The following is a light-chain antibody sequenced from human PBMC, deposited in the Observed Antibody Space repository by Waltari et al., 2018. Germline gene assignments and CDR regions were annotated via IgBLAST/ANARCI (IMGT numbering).Light chain of an antibody. CDR3: QHYLRLPAT. CDR1: QSVSRA. J-gene: IGKJ1*01. Sequence: EIVLTQSPGTLSLSPGERATLSCRASQSVSRALAWYQQKPGQAPRLLIYGSSNRATGIPDRFSGSESGTDFSLTISSLEPEDFAVYYCQHYLRLPATFGQGTKVEIK. V-gene: IGKV3-20*01. CDR2: GSS.